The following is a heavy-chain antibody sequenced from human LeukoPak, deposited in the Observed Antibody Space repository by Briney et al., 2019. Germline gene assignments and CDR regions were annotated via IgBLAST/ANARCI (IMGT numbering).Heavy chain of an antibody. Sequence: GGSLRLSCAASGFTFSSNTMSWVRQAPGKGLEWVSVISGSGGNTYYADSVKGRFTISRDNSKNTLYLQMNSLRPEDTAVYYCAKASGGNVVYWGQGTLVTASS. CDR1: GFTFSSNT. CDR2: ISGSGGNT. CDR3: AKASGGNVVY. D-gene: IGHD4-23*01. V-gene: IGHV3-23*01. J-gene: IGHJ4*02.